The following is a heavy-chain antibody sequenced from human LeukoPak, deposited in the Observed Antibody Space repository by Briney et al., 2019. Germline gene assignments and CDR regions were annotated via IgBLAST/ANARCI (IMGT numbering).Heavy chain of an antibody. CDR2: IDPNSGGP. J-gene: IGHJ5*02. CDR1: GYIFSDYY. CDR3: ARPYCSDGSRSIGWFAP. D-gene: IGHD2-15*01. Sequence: GASVKVSCKASGYIFSDYYIHWVRQAPGQGLEWMGWIDPNSGGPNYAQKFQGRVTMTRDTSISTVYMELTRLRSDDTAVYYCARPYCSDGSRSIGWFAPWGQGTLVTVSS. V-gene: IGHV1-2*02.